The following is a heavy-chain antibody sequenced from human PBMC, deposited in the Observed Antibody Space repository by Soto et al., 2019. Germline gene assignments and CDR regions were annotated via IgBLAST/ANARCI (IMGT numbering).Heavy chain of an antibody. CDR3: ATDLLYSGDDWSRVY. Sequence: GASVKVSCKVSGYTLTELSMHWVRQAPGKGLEWMGGFDPEDGETIYAQKFQGRVTMTEDTSTDTAYMELSSLRSEDTAVYYCATDLLYSGDDWSRVYWGQGTLVTVSS. D-gene: IGHD5-12*01. V-gene: IGHV1-24*01. J-gene: IGHJ4*02. CDR1: GYTLTELS. CDR2: FDPEDGET.